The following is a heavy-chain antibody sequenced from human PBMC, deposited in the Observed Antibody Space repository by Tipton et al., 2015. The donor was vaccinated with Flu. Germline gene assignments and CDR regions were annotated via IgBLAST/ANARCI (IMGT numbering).Heavy chain of an antibody. D-gene: IGHD3-10*01. V-gene: IGHV4-59*01. CDR2: ICSSGST. CDR3: ARVLAGHFGEGYFFDY. CDR1: GGSITNYY. Sequence: TLSLTCSVSGGSITNYYWSWIRQPPGKGLEWIGYICSSGSTTYNPSLKSRVSMSADTSMNQFSLRLNSMTAADTAIYYCARVLAGHFGEGYFFDYWGQGALVTDSS. J-gene: IGHJ4*02.